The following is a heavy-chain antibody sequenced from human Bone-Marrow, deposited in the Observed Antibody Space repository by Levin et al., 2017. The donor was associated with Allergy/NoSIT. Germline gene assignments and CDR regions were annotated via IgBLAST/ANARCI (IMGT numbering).Heavy chain of an antibody. V-gene: IGHV4-59*01. J-gene: IGHJ5*02. CDR3: ARGYGDYGGWGAYYNWFDP. D-gene: IGHD4-17*01. CDR1: GGSISSYY. Sequence: PSETLSLTCTVSGGSISSYYWSWIRQPPGKGLEWIGYIYYSGSTNYNPSLKSRVTISVDTSKNQFSLKLSSVTAADTAVYYCARGYGDYGGWGAYYNWFDPWGQGTLVTVSS. CDR2: IYYSGST.